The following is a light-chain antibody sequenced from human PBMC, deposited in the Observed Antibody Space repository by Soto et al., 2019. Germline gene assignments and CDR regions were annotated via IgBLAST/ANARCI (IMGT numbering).Light chain of an antibody. V-gene: IGKV1-33*01. J-gene: IGKJ2*01. Sequence: DIQLTQSPPSLSASEGDRVTITCQASHDIKNYLNWYQQKPGKAPKLLIYDAYNLERGVPSRFSGGGTGTDFTFTVGSLKPEDVATYYCQQFDFLPPYTFGQGTRVEIK. CDR1: HDIKNY. CDR2: DAY. CDR3: QQFDFLPPYT.